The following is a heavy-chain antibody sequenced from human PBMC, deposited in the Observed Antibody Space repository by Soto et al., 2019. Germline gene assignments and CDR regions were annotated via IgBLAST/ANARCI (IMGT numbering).Heavy chain of an antibody. CDR2: INPILSMS. V-gene: IGHV1-69*02. CDR1: GDTFTFYS. D-gene: IGHD3-10*01. Sequence: QVQLVQSGAEVKRPGSSVKVSCKASGDTFTFYSINWVRQAPGLGLEGMGRINPILSMSNYGQRFQGRVTMTAGTHTSTAYMGLSSLRSEETASYLCARGCGSGYRVVDSWGQGALVSVSS. CDR3: ARGCGSGYRVVDS. J-gene: IGHJ4*02.